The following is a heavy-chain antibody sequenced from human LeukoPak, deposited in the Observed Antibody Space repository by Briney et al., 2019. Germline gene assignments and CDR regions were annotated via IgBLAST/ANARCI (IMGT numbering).Heavy chain of an antibody. D-gene: IGHD3-22*01. Sequence: SETLSLTCTVSGGSISSGDYYWSWIRQPPGKGLEWIGYIYYSGSTYYNPSLKSRVTISVDRSKNQFSLKLSSVTAADTAVYYCARGDYDSGGALFDYWGQGTLVTVSS. CDR2: IYYSGST. CDR3: ARGDYDSGGALFDY. V-gene: IGHV4-30-4*08. CDR1: GGSISSGDYY. J-gene: IGHJ4*02.